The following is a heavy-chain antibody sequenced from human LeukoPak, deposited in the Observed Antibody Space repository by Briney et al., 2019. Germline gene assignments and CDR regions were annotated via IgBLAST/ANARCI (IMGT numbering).Heavy chain of an antibody. CDR2: TNPNSGGT. CDR3: ARARGEVVPAAEGFDP. J-gene: IGHJ5*02. CDR1: GYTFTGYY. V-gene: IGHV1-2*02. Sequence: ASVKVSCKASGYTFTGYYMHWVRQAPGQGLEWMGWTNPNSGGTNYAQKFQGRVTMTRDTSISTAYMELSRLRSDDTAVYYCARARGEVVPAAEGFDPWGQGTLVTVSS. D-gene: IGHD2-2*01.